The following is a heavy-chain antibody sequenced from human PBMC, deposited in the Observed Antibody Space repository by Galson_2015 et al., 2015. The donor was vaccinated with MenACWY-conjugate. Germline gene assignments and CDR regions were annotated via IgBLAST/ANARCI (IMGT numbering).Heavy chain of an antibody. CDR2: ISPVDSHT. CDR3: ARRWVDTSMVYTTLVYYFDY. D-gene: IGHD5-18*01. J-gene: IGHJ4*02. CDR1: GYSFTNYW. Sequence: QSGAEVKKPGESLKISCKASGYSFTNYWIGWVRQMPGKGLEWMGIISPVDSHTTYSPSFQGQVTISVDRSISTAYLHWISLEASDPAMYYCARRWVDTSMVYTTLVYYFDYWGQGTLVTVSS. V-gene: IGHV5-51*01.